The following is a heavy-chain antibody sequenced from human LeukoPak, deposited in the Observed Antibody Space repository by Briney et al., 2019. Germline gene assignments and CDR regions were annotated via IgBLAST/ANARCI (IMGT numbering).Heavy chain of an antibody. CDR1: GFTFSDYY. CDR2: ISSSGSTI. D-gene: IGHD3-22*01. J-gene: IGHJ4*02. CDR3: ARGFSYYYDSSGYAGY. Sequence: GGSLRLSCAASGFTFSDYYMSWIRQAPGKGLEWVSYISSSGSTIYYADSVKGRFTISMDNAKNSLYLQMNSLRAEDTAVYYCARGFSYYYDSSGYAGYWGQGTLVTVSS. V-gene: IGHV3-11*04.